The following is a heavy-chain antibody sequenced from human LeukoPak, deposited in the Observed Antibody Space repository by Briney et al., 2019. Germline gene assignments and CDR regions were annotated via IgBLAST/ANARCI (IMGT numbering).Heavy chain of an antibody. CDR3: ARSQYSDFWSGNPKSPYYFDS. CDR1: GYTFTGYY. D-gene: IGHD3-3*01. CDR2: INPNTGGT. V-gene: IGHV1-2*02. Sequence: ASVTLSCKASGYTFTGYYMHWVRQAPGQGLEWMGWINPNTGGTNYAQKFQGRVTVTRDTSISTAYMELSRLRSDDTAVYYCARSQYSDFWSGNPKSPYYFDSWGQGTLVTVSS. J-gene: IGHJ4*02.